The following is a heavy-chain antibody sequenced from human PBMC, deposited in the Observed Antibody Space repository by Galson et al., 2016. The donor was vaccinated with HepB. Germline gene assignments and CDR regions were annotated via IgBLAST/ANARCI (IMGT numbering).Heavy chain of an antibody. D-gene: IGHD3-3*01. CDR3: AKEVTIFGVALDRSHIDY. CDR2: ITWNSGTI. Sequence: SLRLSCAASGFDFDDYAMHWVRQSPGKGLEWVSGITWNSGTIGYADSVKGRFTISRDNAKDSLFLQMNNLRVEDTALYYCAKEVTIFGVALDRSHIDYWGQGILVSVSS. J-gene: IGHJ4*02. V-gene: IGHV3-9*01. CDR1: GFDFDDYA.